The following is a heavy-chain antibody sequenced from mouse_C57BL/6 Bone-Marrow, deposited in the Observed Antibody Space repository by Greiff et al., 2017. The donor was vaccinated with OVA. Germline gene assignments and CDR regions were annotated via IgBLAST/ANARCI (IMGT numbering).Heavy chain of an antibody. CDR1: GYTFTSYG. V-gene: IGHV1-81*01. Sequence: VQLQESGAELARPGASVKLSCKASGYTFTSYGISWVKQRTGQGLEWIGEIYPRSGNTYYNEKFKGKATLTADKSSSTAYMELRSLTSEDSAVYFCAREASSHYAMDYWGQGTSVTVSS. J-gene: IGHJ4*01. D-gene: IGHD1-1*01. CDR2: IYPRSGNT. CDR3: AREASSHYAMDY.